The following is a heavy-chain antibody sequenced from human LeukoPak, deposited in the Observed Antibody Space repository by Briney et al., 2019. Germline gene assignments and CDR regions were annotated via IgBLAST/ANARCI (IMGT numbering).Heavy chain of an antibody. CDR2: ISDIGSI. CDR1: GGSISSYY. D-gene: IGHD2-8*02. Sequence: SETLSLTCTVSGGSISSYYWSWIRQPPGKGLEWIAYISDIGSINYNPPLKSRVTISLDTSKNQFSLKLSFVTAADTAVYYCAGHHPRNTVDFWGQGTLVTVSS. CDR3: AGHHPRNTVDF. J-gene: IGHJ4*02. V-gene: IGHV4-59*08.